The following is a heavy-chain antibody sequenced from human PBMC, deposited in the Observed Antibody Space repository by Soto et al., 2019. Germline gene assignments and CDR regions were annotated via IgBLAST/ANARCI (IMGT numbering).Heavy chain of an antibody. V-gene: IGHV3-74*01. D-gene: IGHD3-10*02. CDR2: ITSDGSSA. Sequence: EVQVVESGGDLVQPGGSLRLSCVASGFTFSSHWMHWVRQAPGKGLVWVAHITSDGSSATYADSVKGRFTISRDNAKNTLYLQMNTLRVEDTAVYYGADLFAGFDIWGQGKMVTGSS. CDR1: GFTFSSHW. J-gene: IGHJ3*02. CDR3: ADLFAGFDI.